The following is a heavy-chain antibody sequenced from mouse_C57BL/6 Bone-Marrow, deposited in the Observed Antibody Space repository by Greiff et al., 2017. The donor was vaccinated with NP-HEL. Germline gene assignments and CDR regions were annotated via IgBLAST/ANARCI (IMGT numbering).Heavy chain of an antibody. Sequence: QVQLQQSGPELVKPGASVKISCKASGYAFSSSWMNWVKQRPGKGLEWIGRIYPGDGDTNYNGKFKGKATLTADKSSSTAYMQLSSLTSEDSAVYFCARAGWLPYYFDYWGQGTTLTVSS. CDR1: GYAFSSSW. CDR3: ARAGWLPYYFDY. D-gene: IGHD2-3*01. J-gene: IGHJ2*01. V-gene: IGHV1-82*01. CDR2: IYPGDGDT.